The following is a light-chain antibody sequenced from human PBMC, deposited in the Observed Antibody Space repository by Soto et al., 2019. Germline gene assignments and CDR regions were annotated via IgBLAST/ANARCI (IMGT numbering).Light chain of an antibody. Sequence: EIVLTQSPGTLSLSPGERVTLSCRASQSVSSSYLAWYQQKPGQAPRLLIYGASSRATGIPARFSGSGSGTDFTLTISRLEPEDFAVYYCQQYGSSPTFGQGTRLEIK. CDR2: GAS. CDR3: QQYGSSPT. J-gene: IGKJ5*01. CDR1: QSVSSSY. V-gene: IGKV3-20*01.